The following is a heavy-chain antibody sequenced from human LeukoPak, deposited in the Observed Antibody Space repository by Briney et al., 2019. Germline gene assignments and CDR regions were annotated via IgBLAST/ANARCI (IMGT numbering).Heavy chain of an antibody. D-gene: IGHD6-19*01. Sequence: GGSLRLSCAASGFTVSSNYMSWVRQPAGKGLEWVSVLYSGGSAFYADSVKGRFTISRDTSKNTLYLQMNDLRADDTAVYYCTKLKGWYGEGFFDYWGQGTLVTVSS. CDR1: GFTVSSNY. V-gene: IGHV3-53*01. J-gene: IGHJ4*02. CDR2: LYSGGSA. CDR3: TKLKGWYGEGFFDY.